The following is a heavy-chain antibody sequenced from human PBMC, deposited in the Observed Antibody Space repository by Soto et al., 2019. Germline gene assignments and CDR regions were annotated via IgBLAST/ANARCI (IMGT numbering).Heavy chain of an antibody. J-gene: IGHJ6*02. Sequence: GGSLRLSCAASGFSFSSYAMRWVRQAPGKGLEWVPRMSAGGGDPFRADTVKGGFTTARDNSKFRQYLQMNSLRAEDTAVYYCAIDSYGSGTDYFYGMDVRGQGTTVT. CDR3: AIDSYGSGTDYFYGMDV. D-gene: IGHD3-10*01. V-gene: IGHV3-23*01. CDR1: GFSFSSYA. CDR2: MSAGGGDP.